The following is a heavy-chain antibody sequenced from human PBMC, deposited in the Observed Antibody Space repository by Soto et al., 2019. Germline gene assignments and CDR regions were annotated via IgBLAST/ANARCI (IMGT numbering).Heavy chain of an antibody. CDR3: ARVEDNYYYYYMDV. Sequence: GGSLGLSCAASGFTFSRESMNWVRQAPGKGLEWVSSISSSSSYIYYADSVKGRFTISRDNAKNSLYLQMNSLRAEDTAVYYCARVEDNYYYYYMDVWGKGTTVTVSS. CDR2: ISSSSSYI. V-gene: IGHV3-21*01. J-gene: IGHJ6*03. CDR1: GFTFSRES.